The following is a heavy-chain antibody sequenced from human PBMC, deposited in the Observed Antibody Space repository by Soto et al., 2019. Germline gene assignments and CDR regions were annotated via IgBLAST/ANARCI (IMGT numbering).Heavy chain of an antibody. CDR2: ISGSGGST. D-gene: IGHD5-12*01. CDR3: AKACGYCGYVSAVFDY. CDR1: GFTFSSYA. J-gene: IGHJ4*02. V-gene: IGHV3-23*01. Sequence: GGSLRLSCPASGFTFSSYAMSWVRQAPGKGLDWVSAISGSGGSTSYADSVKGRFTISRDTSKNTLYLRMNSLRAEDTAVYDCAKACGYCGYVSAVFDYGGQGTLVTVSS.